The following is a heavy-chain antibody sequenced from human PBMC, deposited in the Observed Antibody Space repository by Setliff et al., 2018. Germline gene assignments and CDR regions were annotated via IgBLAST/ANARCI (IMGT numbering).Heavy chain of an antibody. CDR2: SIPIVDIA. V-gene: IGHV1-69*10. CDR1: GDTFSNNG. CDR3: ARDPFAVRAATNWYDH. J-gene: IGHJ5*02. Sequence: SVKVSCKASGDTFSNNGISWVRQAPGQGLEWMGGSIPIVDIANYAQKFQGRVTITADKSTSTVYMELSGLRYEDTAVYYCARDPFAVRAATNWYDHWGQGTLVTV. D-gene: IGHD6-13*01.